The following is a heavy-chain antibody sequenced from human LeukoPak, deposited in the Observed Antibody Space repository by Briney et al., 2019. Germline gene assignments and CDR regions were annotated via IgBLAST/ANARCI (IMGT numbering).Heavy chain of an antibody. CDR2: VTTGGSTT. CDR3: ATKVPGTSHFSS. J-gene: IGHJ4*02. D-gene: IGHD6-19*01. CDR1: GFTFSDFE. V-gene: IGHV3-48*03. Sequence: GGSLRLSCAASGFTFSDFETNWVRQAPGKGLEWIAHVTTGGSTTFYEDSVRGRFTISRDNAESSVYLQLNSLRAEDTAVYYCATKVPGTSHFSSWGQGTLVTVSS.